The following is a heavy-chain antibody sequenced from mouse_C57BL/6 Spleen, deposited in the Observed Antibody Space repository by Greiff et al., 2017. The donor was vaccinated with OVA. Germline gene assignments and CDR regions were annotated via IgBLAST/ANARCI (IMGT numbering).Heavy chain of an antibody. CDR1: GYTFTSYW. CDR3: ARAVGDYAMDY. Sequence: QVQLQQPGAELVMPGASVKLSCKASGYTFTSYWMHWVKQRPGQGLEWIGEIDPSDSYTNYNQKFKGKSTLTVDKSSSTAYMQLSSLTSEDSAVYYGARAVGDYAMDYWGQGTSVTVSS. J-gene: IGHJ4*01. CDR2: IDPSDSYT. V-gene: IGHV1-69*01.